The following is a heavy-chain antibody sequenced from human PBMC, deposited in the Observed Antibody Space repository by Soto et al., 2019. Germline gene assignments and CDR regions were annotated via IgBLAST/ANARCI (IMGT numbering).Heavy chain of an antibody. CDR1: GYTFTSYD. Sequence: GASVKVSCKASGYTFTSYDINWVRQATGQGLEWMGWMNPNSGNTGYAQKFQGRVTMTRNTSISTAYMELSSLRSEDTAVYYCARGSLRYSSSGVPRTRRVYFDYWGQGTLVTVSS. J-gene: IGHJ4*02. CDR2: MNPNSGNT. D-gene: IGHD6-6*01. CDR3: ARGSLRYSSSGVPRTRRVYFDY. V-gene: IGHV1-8*01.